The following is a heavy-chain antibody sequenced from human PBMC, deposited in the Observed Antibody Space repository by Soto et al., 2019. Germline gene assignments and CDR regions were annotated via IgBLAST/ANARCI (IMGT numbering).Heavy chain of an antibody. J-gene: IGHJ6*02. Sequence: EVQLVESGGGLVKPGGSLRLSCAASGFTFSIYSMNWVRQAPGKGLEWVSSISSRSSYIYYADSVKGRFTISRDNAKNSLYMQMNILRAEDTAVYYCARGDVGDYYGMDVWCQGTTVTVSS. V-gene: IGHV3-21*01. CDR2: ISSRSSYI. CDR1: GFTFSIYS. D-gene: IGHD3-16*01. CDR3: ARGDVGDYYGMDV.